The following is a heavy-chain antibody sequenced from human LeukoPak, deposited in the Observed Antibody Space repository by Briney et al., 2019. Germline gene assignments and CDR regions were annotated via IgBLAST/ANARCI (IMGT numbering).Heavy chain of an antibody. Sequence: SETLSLTCTVSGGSISSYYWSWIRQPPGKGLEWIGEINHSGSTNYNPSLKSRVTISVDTSKNQFSLKLSSVTAADTAVYYCARHLVFGELLWSLGARGYFDYWGQGTLVTVSS. CDR3: ARHLVFGELLWSLGARGYFDY. CDR2: INHSGST. CDR1: GGSISSYY. J-gene: IGHJ4*02. V-gene: IGHV4-34*01. D-gene: IGHD3-10*02.